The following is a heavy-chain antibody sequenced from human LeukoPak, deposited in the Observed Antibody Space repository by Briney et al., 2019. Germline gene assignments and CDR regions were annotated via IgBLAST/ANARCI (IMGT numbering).Heavy chain of an antibody. CDR1: GGSISSGDYP. V-gene: IGHV4-31*03. D-gene: IGHD2-15*01. CDR2: MSYSGTT. Sequence: TSETLSLTCTVSGGSISSGDYPWNWIRQFPGKGLEWIGYMSYSGTTNYNPSLRSRVSISLDTSKNQFSLRLNSVTAADTAVYYCTRIGRCSDGSCFGWSDPWGQGTLVTVSS. CDR3: TRIGRCSDGSCFGWSDP. J-gene: IGHJ5*02.